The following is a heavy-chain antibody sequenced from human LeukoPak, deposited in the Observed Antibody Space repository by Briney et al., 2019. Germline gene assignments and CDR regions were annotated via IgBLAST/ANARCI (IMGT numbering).Heavy chain of an antibody. V-gene: IGHV1-18*01. CDR3: ARDLGDGFSYYFDY. CDR1: GYTSTSYG. Sequence: ASVKVSCKASGYTSTSYGISWVRQAPGQGLEWMGWISTYNGNTNYAQKLQGRVTMTTDTSTSTAYMELRSLRSDDTAVYYCARDLGDGFSYYFDYWGQGTLVTVSS. J-gene: IGHJ4*02. D-gene: IGHD5-24*01. CDR2: ISTYNGNT.